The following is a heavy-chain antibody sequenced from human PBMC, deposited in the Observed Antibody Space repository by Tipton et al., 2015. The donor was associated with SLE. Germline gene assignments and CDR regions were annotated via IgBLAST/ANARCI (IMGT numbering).Heavy chain of an antibody. Sequence: SLRLSCAASGFTFSSYSMNWVRQAPGKGLEWVSYISSSSSTIYYADSVKGRFTISRDKAKNSLYLQMNSLRAEDTAVYYCAKPGLSRGVVGALGYWGQGTLVTVSS. D-gene: IGHD1-26*01. CDR3: AKPGLSRGVVGALGY. CDR1: GFTFSSYS. CDR2: ISSSSSTI. J-gene: IGHJ4*02. V-gene: IGHV3-48*01.